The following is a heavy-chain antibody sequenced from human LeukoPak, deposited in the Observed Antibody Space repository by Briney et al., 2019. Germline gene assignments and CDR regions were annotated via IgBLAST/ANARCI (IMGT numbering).Heavy chain of an antibody. CDR1: GGSIRSSY. CDR2: MYISGST. CDR3: ARESIEVENYYYYYYMDV. Sequence: SETLSLTCTVSGGSIRSSYWSWVRQPAGKGLGWIGRMYISGSTDYNPSLKSRVTMALDTSKNQLSLKLTSVTAADTAVYYCARESIEVENYYYYYYMDVWGKGTTVTVSS. D-gene: IGHD6-6*01. V-gene: IGHV4-4*07. J-gene: IGHJ6*03.